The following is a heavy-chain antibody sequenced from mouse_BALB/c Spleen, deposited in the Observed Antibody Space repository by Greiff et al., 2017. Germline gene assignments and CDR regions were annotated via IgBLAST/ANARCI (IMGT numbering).Heavy chain of an antibody. CDR1: GFTFSSYT. J-gene: IGHJ1*01. CDR2: ISNGGGST. V-gene: IGHV5-12-2*01. CDR3: ARHLLGGWYVDV. D-gene: IGHD4-1*01. Sequence: EVKLVESGGGLVQPGGSLKLSCAASGFTFSSYTMSWVRQTPEKRLEWVAYISNGGGSTYYPDTVKGRFTISRDNAKNTLYLQMSSLKSEDTAMYYCARHLLGGWYVDVWGAGTTVTGS.